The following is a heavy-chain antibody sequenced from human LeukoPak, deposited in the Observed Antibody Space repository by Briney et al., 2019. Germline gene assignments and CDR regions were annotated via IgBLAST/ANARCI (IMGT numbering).Heavy chain of an antibody. CDR1: GYTFTSYD. CDR3: AVLNCSSTGCHGYFDL. Sequence: ASVKVSCKASGYTFTSYDINWVRQATGQGLEWMGWMNPNSGNTGYAQKFQGRVTITRNTSISTAYMELSSLRSEDTAVYYCAVLNCSSTGCHGYFDLWGRGTLVTVSS. J-gene: IGHJ2*01. D-gene: IGHD2-2*01. CDR2: MNPNSGNT. V-gene: IGHV1-8*03.